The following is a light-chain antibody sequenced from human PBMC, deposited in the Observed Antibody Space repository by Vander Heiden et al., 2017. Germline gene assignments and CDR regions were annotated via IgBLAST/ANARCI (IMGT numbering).Light chain of an antibody. CDR3: QQHGAVLYT. J-gene: IGKJ2*01. V-gene: IGKV3-20*01. Sequence: EIVLTQSPGTLSLSPGEGATLSCRASRSVSNNYLAWYQQRPGQAPRVLIYGASSRATGIPARFSGSGSGTDFTLTISRLEPEDFAVYYCQQHGAVLYTFGQGTKLEIK. CDR1: RSVSNNY. CDR2: GAS.